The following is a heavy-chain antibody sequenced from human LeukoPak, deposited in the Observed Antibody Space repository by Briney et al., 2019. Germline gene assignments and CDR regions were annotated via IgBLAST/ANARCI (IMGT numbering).Heavy chain of an antibody. CDR1: GGSISSGSYY. D-gene: IGHD6-19*01. Sequence: PSQTLSLTCTVSGGSISSGSYYWSWIRQPAGKGLEWIGRIYSSGSTNYNPSLKSRVTISVDTSKNQFSLKLSSVTAADTAVYYCARDSSIAVAFHDTNYWGQGTLVTVSS. CDR2: IYSSGST. V-gene: IGHV4-61*02. J-gene: IGHJ4*02. CDR3: ARDSSIAVAFHDTNY.